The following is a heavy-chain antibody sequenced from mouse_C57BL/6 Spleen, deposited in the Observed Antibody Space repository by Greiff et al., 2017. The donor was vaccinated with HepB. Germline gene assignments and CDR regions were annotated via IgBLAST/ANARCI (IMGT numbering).Heavy chain of an antibody. CDR3: ARSYGSSYGAMDY. CDR1: GYTFTSYT. Sequence: QVHVKQSGAELARPGASVKMSCKASGYTFTSYTMHWVKQRPGQGLEWIGYINPSSGYTKYNQKFKDKATLTADKSSSTAYMQLSSLTSEDSAVYYCARSYGSSYGAMDYWGQGTSVTVSS. D-gene: IGHD1-1*01. V-gene: IGHV1-4*01. J-gene: IGHJ4*01. CDR2: INPSSGYT.